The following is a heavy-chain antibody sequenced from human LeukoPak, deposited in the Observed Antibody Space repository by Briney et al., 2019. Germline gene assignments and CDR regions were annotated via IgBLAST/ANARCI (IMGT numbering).Heavy chain of an antibody. Sequence: PGGSLRLSCAASGFTFSSYAMSWVRQAPGKGLEWVSAISGSGGSTYYADSMKGRFTISRDNSKNTLYLQMNSLRAEDTAVYYCAKALNRIAAAGEDYWGQGTLVTVSS. V-gene: IGHV3-23*01. CDR2: ISGSGGST. D-gene: IGHD6-13*01. CDR3: AKALNRIAAAGEDY. CDR1: GFTFSSYA. J-gene: IGHJ4*02.